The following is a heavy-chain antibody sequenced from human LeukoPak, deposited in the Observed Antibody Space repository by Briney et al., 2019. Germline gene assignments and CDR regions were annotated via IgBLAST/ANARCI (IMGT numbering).Heavy chain of an antibody. CDR2: ISGSGGSI. CDR3: AKTYYGSGSYYNPFDY. V-gene: IGHV3-23*01. CDR1: GFTFSSYA. Sequence: PGGSLRLSCAASGFTFSSYAMSWVRQAPGKGLEWVSAISGSGGSIYYADSVKGRFTISRDNSKNTLYLQMNSLRAEDTAVYYCAKTYYGSGSYYNPFDYWGQGTLVTVSS. J-gene: IGHJ4*02. D-gene: IGHD3-10*01.